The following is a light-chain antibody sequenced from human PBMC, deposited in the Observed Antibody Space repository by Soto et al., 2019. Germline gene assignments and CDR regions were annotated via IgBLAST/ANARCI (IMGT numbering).Light chain of an antibody. V-gene: IGLV2-23*02. Sequence: SLLAQPSPLSGSPWPSVTLSCTGNSRDVGSYNLVSWYQQHPGKAPKLMIYEVSKRPSGVSNRFSGSKSGNTASLTISGLQAEDEADYYCCSYAGSSTYVFGTGTKVTVL. CDR1: SRDVGSYNL. CDR2: EVS. J-gene: IGLJ1*01. CDR3: CSYAGSSTYV.